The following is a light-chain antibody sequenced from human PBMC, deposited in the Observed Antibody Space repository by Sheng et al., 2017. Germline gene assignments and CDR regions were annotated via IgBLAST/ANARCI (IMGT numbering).Light chain of an antibody. V-gene: IGKV1-NL1*01. J-gene: IGKJ3*01. Sequence: DIQMTQFPSSLSASVGDRVTLTCRASEGITHSLAWYQHKPGKAPKLLLYAASRLASGVPSRFRGRGSGADYTLIINNLQPEDFATYYCQQYADTLFTFGPGTKVDVK. CDR2: AAS. CDR1: EGITHS. CDR3: QQYADTLFT.